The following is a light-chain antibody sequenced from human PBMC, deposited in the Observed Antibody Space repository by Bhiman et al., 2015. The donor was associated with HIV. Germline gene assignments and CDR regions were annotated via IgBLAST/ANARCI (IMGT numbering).Light chain of an antibody. Sequence: QSALTQPASLSGSPGQSITISCTGTSSDVGGYNYVSWYQQHPGKAPKVLIHDVSKRPSGVPDRFSGSKSGNTASLTISGLQAEDEADYYCCSYAGTYVFGTGTRVTVL. CDR3: CSYAGTYV. J-gene: IGLJ1*01. CDR2: DVS. CDR1: SSDVGGYNY. V-gene: IGLV2-11*01.